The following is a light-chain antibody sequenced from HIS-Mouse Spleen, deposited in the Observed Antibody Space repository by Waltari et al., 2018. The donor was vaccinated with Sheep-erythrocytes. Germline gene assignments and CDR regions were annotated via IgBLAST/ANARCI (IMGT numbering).Light chain of an antibody. CDR2: EGS. CDR3: CSYAGSSTPWV. J-gene: IGLJ3*02. CDR1: SSDVGRYNL. Sequence: QSALTKPASVSGSPGQSITISCTGTSSDVGRYNLVSWYQQHPGKAPKLMIYEGSKRPAGVANRFSGSKSGNTASLTISGLQAEDEADYYCCSYAGSSTPWVFGGGTKLTVL. V-gene: IGLV2-23*01.